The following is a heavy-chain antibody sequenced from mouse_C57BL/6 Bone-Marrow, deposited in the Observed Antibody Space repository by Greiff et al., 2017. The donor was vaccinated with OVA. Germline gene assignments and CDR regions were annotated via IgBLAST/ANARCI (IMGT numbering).Heavy chain of an antibody. V-gene: IGHV14-4*01. Sequence: EVQRVESGAELVRPGASVKLSCTASGFNIKDDYMHWVKQRPEQGLEWIGWIDPENGDTEYASKFQGKATITADTSSNTAYLQLSSLTSEDTAVYYCTSYGIFDYWGQGTTLTVSS. CDR1: GFNIKDDY. D-gene: IGHD2-1*01. J-gene: IGHJ2*01. CDR2: IDPENGDT. CDR3: TSYGIFDY.